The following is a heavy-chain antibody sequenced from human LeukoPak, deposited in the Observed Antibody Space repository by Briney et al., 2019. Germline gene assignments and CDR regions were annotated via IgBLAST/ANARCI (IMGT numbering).Heavy chain of an antibody. Sequence: ASVKVPCKASGYTFTSYDINWVRQATGQGLEWVGWMSPNSGNTGSAQKFQGRVTMTRNTSISTAYMELSSLRSEDTAVYYCASFQKQVWGQGTLVTVSS. J-gene: IGHJ4*02. CDR1: GYTFTSYD. CDR2: MSPNSGNT. V-gene: IGHV1-8*01. CDR3: ASFQKQV.